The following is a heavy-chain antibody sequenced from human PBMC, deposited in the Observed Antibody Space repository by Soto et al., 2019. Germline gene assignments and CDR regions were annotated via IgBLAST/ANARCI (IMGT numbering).Heavy chain of an antibody. CDR3: ARDTTSSWPNWFHP. D-gene: IGHD6-13*01. CDR2: ISSSSNYI. Sequence: GGSLRLSCAASGFTFSSDGMNWVRQAPGKGLEWVSSISSSSNYIYYADSVKGRFTISRDNAKNSLYLQMNSLRVEDTAVYYCARDTTSSWPNWFHPWGQGTLVTVSS. J-gene: IGHJ5*02. V-gene: IGHV3-21*01. CDR1: GFTFSSDG.